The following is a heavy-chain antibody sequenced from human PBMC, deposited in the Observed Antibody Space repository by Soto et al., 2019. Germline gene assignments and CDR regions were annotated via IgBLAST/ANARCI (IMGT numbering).Heavy chain of an antibody. CDR1: GGSISSGYYY. J-gene: IGHJ4*02. V-gene: IGHV4-30-4*01. D-gene: IGHD3-9*01. Sequence: LSETLSLTCTVSGGSISSGYYYWSWIRQPPGKGLEWIGYIYYSGSTYYNPSLKSRVTISVDTSKNQFSLKLSSVTAADTAVYYCARAFDILTRYYFDYWGQGTLVTASS. CDR2: IYYSGST. CDR3: ARAFDILTRYYFDY.